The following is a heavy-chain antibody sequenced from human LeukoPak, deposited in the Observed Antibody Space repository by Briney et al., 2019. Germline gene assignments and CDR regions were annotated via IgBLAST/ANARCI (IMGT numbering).Heavy chain of an antibody. D-gene: IGHD6-19*01. CDR3: ARGGSSNWFDP. J-gene: IGHJ5*02. CDR2: IYYSGST. CDR1: GGSISSSSYY. V-gene: IGHV4-39*07. Sequence: SETLSLTCTVSGGSISSSSYYWGWIRQPPGEGLEWIGSIYYSGSTYYNPSLKSRVTISVDTSKNQFSLKLSSVTAADTAVYYCARGGSSNWFDPWGQGTLVTVSS.